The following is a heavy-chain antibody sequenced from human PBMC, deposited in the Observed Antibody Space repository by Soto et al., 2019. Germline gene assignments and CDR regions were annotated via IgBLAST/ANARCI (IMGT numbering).Heavy chain of an antibody. CDR3: AKNSAATIRVGYDY. J-gene: IGHJ4*02. Sequence: EVQLLESGGGLAQPGGSLRLSCADSGFTCSSYPMSWVRQAPGQGLEWVSGIVASGGITYYADSVKGGFTISRDNSKNTLYMQMNSLRAEDTAVYYCAKNSAATIRVGYDYWGQGTLVTVSS. V-gene: IGHV3-23*01. CDR2: IVASGGIT. CDR1: GFTCSSYP. D-gene: IGHD5-12*01.